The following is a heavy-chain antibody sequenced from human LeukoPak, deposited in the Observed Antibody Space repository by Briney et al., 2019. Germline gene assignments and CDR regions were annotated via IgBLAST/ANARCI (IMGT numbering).Heavy chain of an antibody. Sequence: AGGSLRLSCAASGFTFSSYGMHWVRQAPGKGLEWVAVISYDGSNKYYADSVKGRFTISRDNSKNTLYLQMNSLRAEDTAVYYCAKEGAPITMVRGVYFDYWGQGTLVTVSS. CDR2: ISYDGSNK. CDR3: AKEGAPITMVRGVYFDY. D-gene: IGHD3-10*01. CDR1: GFTFSSYG. V-gene: IGHV3-30*19. J-gene: IGHJ4*02.